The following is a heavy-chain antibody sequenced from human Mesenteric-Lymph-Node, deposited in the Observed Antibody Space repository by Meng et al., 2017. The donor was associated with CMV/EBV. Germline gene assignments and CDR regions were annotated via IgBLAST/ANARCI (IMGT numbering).Heavy chain of an antibody. CDR2: VTSYSGDT. J-gene: IGHJ6*02. D-gene: IGHD1-1*01. Sequence: ASVKVSCKVSGYTFSNYGISWVRQAPGQGLEWIGWVTSYSGDTKYTQLLQGRVTVTTDTSTSTAYMELSSLRSEDTAVYYCARGAGGPTNPNWNWSHYYYYYGMDVWGQGTTVTVSS. CDR3: ARGAGGPTNPNWNWSHYYYYYGMDV. V-gene: IGHV1-18*01. CDR1: GYTFSNYG.